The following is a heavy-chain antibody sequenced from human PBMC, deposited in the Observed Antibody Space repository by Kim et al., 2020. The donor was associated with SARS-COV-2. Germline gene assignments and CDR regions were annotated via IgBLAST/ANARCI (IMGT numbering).Heavy chain of an antibody. V-gene: IGHV3-7*01. D-gene: IGHD3-22*01. CDR1: GFTVSSYW. J-gene: IGHJ6*02. CDR3: ARDFRAMIWGYYYYGMDV. CDR2: IKQDGSEK. Sequence: WGSLRLSCAASGFTVSSYWMSWVRQAPGKGLEWVANIKQDGSEKYYVDSVKGRFTISRDNAKNSLYLQMNSLRAEDTAVYYCARDFRAMIWGYYYYGMDVWGQGTTVTVSS.